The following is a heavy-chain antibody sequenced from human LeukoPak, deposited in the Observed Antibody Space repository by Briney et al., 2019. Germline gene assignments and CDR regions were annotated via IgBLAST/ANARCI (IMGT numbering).Heavy chain of an antibody. D-gene: IGHD5-12*01. Sequence: TSETLSLTCTVSGGSISSSSYYWGWIRQPAGKRLEWIGSIYYSGSTYYNPSLKSRVTISVDTSKNQFSLKLSSVTAADTAVYYCARRGGGYDGRDYWGQGTLVTVSS. CDR1: GGSISSSSYY. V-gene: IGHV4-39*01. CDR3: ARRGGGYDGRDY. CDR2: IYYSGST. J-gene: IGHJ4*02.